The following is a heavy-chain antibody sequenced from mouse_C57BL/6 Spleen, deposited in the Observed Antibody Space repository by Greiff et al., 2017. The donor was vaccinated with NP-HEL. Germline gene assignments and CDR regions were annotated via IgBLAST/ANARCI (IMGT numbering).Heavy chain of an antibody. V-gene: IGHV1-54*01. CDR1: GYAFTNYL. J-gene: IGHJ2*01. CDR3: ARGWGYGNYFDY. Sequence: QVQLQQSGAELVRPGTSVKVSCKASGYAFTNYLIEWVKQRPGQGLEWIGVINPGSGGTNYNEKFKGKATLTADKSSSTAYMQLSSLTSEDSAVYFCARGWGYGNYFDYWGLGTTLTVSS. CDR2: INPGSGGT. D-gene: IGHD2-1*01.